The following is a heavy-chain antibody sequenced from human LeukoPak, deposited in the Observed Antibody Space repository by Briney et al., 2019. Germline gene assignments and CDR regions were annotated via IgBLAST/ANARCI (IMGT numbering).Heavy chain of an antibody. J-gene: IGHJ5*02. Sequence: SETLSLTCAVSGGSISSSNWWSWVRQPPGKGLEWIGEIYHSGSTYYNPSLKSRVTISVDTSKNQFSLKLSSVTAADTAVYYCARGALYYGSGSYYKPIDPWGQGTLVTVSS. CDR2: IYHSGST. V-gene: IGHV4-4*02. CDR1: GGSISSSNW. D-gene: IGHD3-10*01. CDR3: ARGALYYGSGSYYKPIDP.